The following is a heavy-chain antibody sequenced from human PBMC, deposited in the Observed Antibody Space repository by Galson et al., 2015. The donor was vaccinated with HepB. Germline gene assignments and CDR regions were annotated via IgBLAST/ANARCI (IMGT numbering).Heavy chain of an antibody. CDR1: GGSISNYY. Sequence: SETLSLTCTVSGGSISNYYWSWIRQPPGKGLEWIGYVRYTGTTDYNPFLNRPVTISVDASGNQVSLRLRSVTAADTAVYFCARHPGRGSDGYAFDNWGQGILVTVSS. V-gene: IGHV4-59*08. CDR2: VRYTGTT. D-gene: IGHD2-21*02. J-gene: IGHJ4*02. CDR3: ARHPGRGSDGYAFDN.